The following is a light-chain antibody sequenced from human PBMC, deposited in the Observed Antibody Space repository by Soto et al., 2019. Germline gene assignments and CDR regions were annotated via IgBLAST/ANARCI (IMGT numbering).Light chain of an antibody. CDR3: HQYNNWPWT. V-gene: IGKV3-15*01. Sequence: ETVMTQSPVTLSVSPGDTATLSCRASQRVSSHLAWYQQKPGQAPRLLIYAASTRATGIPARVSGSGSETEFTLTIRSLQSEDSALYYCHQYNNWPWTFGQGTKVDIK. CDR2: AAS. CDR1: QRVSSH. J-gene: IGKJ1*01.